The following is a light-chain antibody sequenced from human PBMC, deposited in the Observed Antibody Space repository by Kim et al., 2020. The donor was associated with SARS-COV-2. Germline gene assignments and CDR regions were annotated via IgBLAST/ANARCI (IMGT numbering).Light chain of an antibody. J-gene: IGKJ1*01. CDR3: QKDGSSTGT. V-gene: IGKV3-20*01. CDR2: GAS. Sequence: EIVLTQSPGTLSLSPGERATLSCRASQSVSSSYLAWYQQKPGQAPRLLIYGASSRATGIPDRFSGSGSGTDFTLTISRLEPEDFAVYYCQKDGSSTGTFCQGTKVDIK. CDR1: QSVSSSY.